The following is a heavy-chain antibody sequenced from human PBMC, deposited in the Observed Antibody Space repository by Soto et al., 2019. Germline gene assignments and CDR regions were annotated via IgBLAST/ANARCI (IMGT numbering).Heavy chain of an antibody. V-gene: IGHV3-7*01. CDR3: ARAPQKFYYYHYMDV. J-gene: IGHJ6*03. CDR2: IKQDGSEK. Sequence: GGSLRLSCAASGFTFSSYWMSWVRQAPGKGLEWVANIKQDGSEKYYVDSVKGRFTISRDNAKNSLYLQMNSLRAEDTAVYYCARAPQKFYYYHYMDVWGKGTPATVPS. CDR1: GFTFSSYW.